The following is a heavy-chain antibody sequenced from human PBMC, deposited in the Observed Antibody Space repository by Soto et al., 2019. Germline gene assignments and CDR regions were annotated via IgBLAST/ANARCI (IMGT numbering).Heavy chain of an antibody. D-gene: IGHD2-2*01. CDR1: GYTFTGYY. J-gene: IGHJ6*02. CDR3: ARGGPSRPPPVYYYYGMDV. Sequence: ASVKVSCKGSGYTFTGYYMHWVRQAPGQGLEWMGWINPNSGGTNYAQKFQGWVTMTRDTSISTAYMELSRLRSDDTAVYYCARGGPSRPPPVYYYYGMDVWGQGTTVTVSS. CDR2: INPNSGGT. V-gene: IGHV1-2*04.